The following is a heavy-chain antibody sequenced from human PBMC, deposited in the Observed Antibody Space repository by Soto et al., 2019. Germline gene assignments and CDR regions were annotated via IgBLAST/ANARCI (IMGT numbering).Heavy chain of an antibody. CDR1: GFSLSTSGVG. Sequence: QITLKESGPTLVKSTQTLTLTCTFSGFSLSTSGVGVGWIRQPPGKALEWLPLIYWDDDKRYSPSLKSRLNITKYTSKNQVALTMTYMEPVDTATYFCADLSDCSGGSCYRTRIVFADYWGKGTLVTASS. CDR2: IYWDDDK. J-gene: IGHJ4*02. CDR3: ADLSDCSGGSCYRTRIVFADY. D-gene: IGHD2-15*01. V-gene: IGHV2-5*02.